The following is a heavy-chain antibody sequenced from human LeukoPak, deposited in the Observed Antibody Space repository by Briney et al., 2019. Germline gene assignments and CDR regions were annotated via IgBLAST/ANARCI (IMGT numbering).Heavy chain of an antibody. Sequence: GGSLRLSCAASGFTFSSYWMHWVRQAPGKGLVWASRINTDGSSTSYADSVKGRFTISRDNAKNTLYLQMNSLRAEDTAVYYCARDAQTYCSSTSCYTDDAFDIWGQGTMVTVSS. CDR2: INTDGSST. V-gene: IGHV3-74*01. D-gene: IGHD2-2*02. J-gene: IGHJ3*02. CDR1: GFTFSSYW. CDR3: ARDAQTYCSSTSCYTDDAFDI.